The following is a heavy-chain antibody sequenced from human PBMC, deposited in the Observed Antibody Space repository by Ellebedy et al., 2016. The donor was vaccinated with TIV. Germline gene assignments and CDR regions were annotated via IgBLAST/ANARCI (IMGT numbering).Heavy chain of an antibody. CDR3: ARDAENIAVADNFDY. CDR1: GYTFTSYY. Sequence: GGSLRLSCKASGYTFTSYYMHWVRQAPGQGLEWMGIINPSGGSTKYAQKFQGRVTMTRDTSTSTVYMELSSLRAEDTAVYYCARDAENIAVADNFDYWGQGTLVTVSS. D-gene: IGHD6-19*01. V-gene: IGHV1-46*01. J-gene: IGHJ4*02. CDR2: INPSGGST.